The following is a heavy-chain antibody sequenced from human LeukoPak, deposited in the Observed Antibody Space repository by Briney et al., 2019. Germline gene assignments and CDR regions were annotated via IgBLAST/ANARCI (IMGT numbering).Heavy chain of an antibody. Sequence: PGGSLRLSCAASGFTFSNAWMNWVRQAPGKGLEWVGRIKNKFDGGTIDYAAPVKGRFTISRDDSKNTLYLQMHSLKTEDTAIYYCTTDLTLYVSSGYYPPDLDYWGQGTLVTVSS. D-gene: IGHD3-22*01. CDR2: IKNKFDGGTI. J-gene: IGHJ4*02. CDR1: GFTFSNAW. CDR3: TTDLTLYVSSGYYPPDLDY. V-gene: IGHV3-15*07.